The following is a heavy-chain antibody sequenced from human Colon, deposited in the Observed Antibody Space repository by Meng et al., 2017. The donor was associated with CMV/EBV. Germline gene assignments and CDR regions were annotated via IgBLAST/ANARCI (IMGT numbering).Heavy chain of an antibody. CDR3: AREDCSVPIWSYNPHWYDP. V-gene: IGHV1-46*01. D-gene: IGHD2-8*02. Sequence: FTASHFHWRRQDPGQGLEWVGMINPSDGGPTYAKHFQCRVTMTRDRSTSTVYMDLRGLTSEDTALYFCAREDCSVPIWSYNPHWYDPWGQGTLVTVSS. CDR2: INPSDGGP. J-gene: IGHJ5*02. CDR1: FTASH.